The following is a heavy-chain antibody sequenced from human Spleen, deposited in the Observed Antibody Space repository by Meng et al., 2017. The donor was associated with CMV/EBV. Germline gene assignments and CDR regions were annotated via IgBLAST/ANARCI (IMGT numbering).Heavy chain of an antibody. CDR2: ISSSSSYI. CDR3: ARTFSSSWRVGYGMDV. CDR1: GFTFSSYS. Sequence: GGSLRLSCAASGFTFSSYSMNWVRQAPGKGLEWVSSISSSSSYIYYADSVKGRFTISRDNAKNSLYLQMNSLRAEDTAVYYCARTFSSSWRVGYGMDVWGQGTTVTVSS. V-gene: IGHV3-21*04. D-gene: IGHD6-13*01. J-gene: IGHJ6*02.